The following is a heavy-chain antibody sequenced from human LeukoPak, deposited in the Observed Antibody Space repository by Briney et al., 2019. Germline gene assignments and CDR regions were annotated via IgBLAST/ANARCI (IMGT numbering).Heavy chain of an antibody. CDR2: INPSAGGT. J-gene: IGHJ4*02. V-gene: IGHV1-46*01. CDR3: AAPGASGFVGNFWSGPLDF. Sequence: GASVKVSCRASGYTFTSHYMHWVRQAPGQGLEWMGIINPSAGGTSYPQKFQGRVTMTRDTSTSTVYMELSSLRSEDTAVYYCAAPGASGFVGNFWSGPLDFWGQGTLVTVSS. D-gene: IGHD3-3*01. CDR1: GYTFTSHY.